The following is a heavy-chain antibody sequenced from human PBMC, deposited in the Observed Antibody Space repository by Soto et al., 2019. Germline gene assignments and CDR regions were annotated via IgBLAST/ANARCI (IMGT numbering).Heavy chain of an antibody. Sequence: ASVKVSCKASGYTFTGYYMHWVRQAPGQGLEWMGWINPNSGGTNYAQKFQGRVTMTRDTSISTAYMELNSLRAEDTAVYYCARDRGHDAHDYYYNAMDVWGQGTTVTVSS. J-gene: IGHJ6*02. CDR2: INPNSGGT. CDR3: ARDRGHDAHDYYYNAMDV. V-gene: IGHV1-2*02. CDR1: GYTFTGYY. D-gene: IGHD2-2*01.